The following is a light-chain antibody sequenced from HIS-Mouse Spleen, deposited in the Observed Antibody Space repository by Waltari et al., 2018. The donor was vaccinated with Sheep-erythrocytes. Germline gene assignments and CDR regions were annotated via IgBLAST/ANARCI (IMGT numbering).Light chain of an antibody. Sequence: QSALTQPASVSGSPGQSITISCTRTSSDVGSYNLVSWYQQHPGKAPKLMIYEGSKRSSGVSNRFSGSKSGNTASLTISGLQAEDEADYYCCSYAGSSTPWVFGGGTKLTVL. J-gene: IGLJ3*02. CDR1: SSDVGSYNL. CDR2: EGS. CDR3: CSYAGSSTPWV. V-gene: IGLV2-23*01.